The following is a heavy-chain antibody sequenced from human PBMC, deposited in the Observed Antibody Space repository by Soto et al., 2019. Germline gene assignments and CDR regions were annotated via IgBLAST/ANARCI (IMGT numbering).Heavy chain of an antibody. CDR3: ARGRSGSIQPARCMDV. CDR2: IIPILGIA. D-gene: IGHD5-12*01. V-gene: IGHV1-69*02. CDR1: GGTFSSYT. J-gene: IGHJ6*02. Sequence: QVQLVQSGAEVKKPGSSVKVSCKASGGTFSSYTISWVRQAPGQGLEWMGRIIPILGIANYAQKFQGRVTLTADKSTSTAYMELSSLRSEDTAVYYCARGRSGSIQPARCMDVWGQGTTVTVSS.